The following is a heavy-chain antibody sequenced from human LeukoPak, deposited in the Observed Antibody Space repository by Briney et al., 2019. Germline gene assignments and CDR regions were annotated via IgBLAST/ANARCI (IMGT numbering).Heavy chain of an antibody. CDR3: ARAEDLYCSGGSCYGAFDI. V-gene: IGHV3-30-3*01. J-gene: IGHJ3*02. Sequence: GGSLRLSCAASGFTFSSYAMHWVRQAPGKGLEWVAVISYDGSNKYYADSVKGRFTISRDNSKNTLYLQMNSLRAEDTAVYYCARAEDLYCSGGSCYGAFDIWGQGTMVTVSS. CDR1: GFTFSSYA. CDR2: ISYDGSNK. D-gene: IGHD2-15*01.